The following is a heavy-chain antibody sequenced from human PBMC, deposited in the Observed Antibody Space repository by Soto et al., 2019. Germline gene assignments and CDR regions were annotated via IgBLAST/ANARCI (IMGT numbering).Heavy chain of an antibody. CDR3: ARVAGGYDYFYYGMDV. CDR2: IGTAGDT. D-gene: IGHD5-12*01. CDR1: GFTFSSYD. V-gene: IGHV3-13*01. Sequence: GGSLRLSCAASGFTFSSYDMHWVRQATGKGLEWVSAIGTAGDTYYPGSVKGRFTISRENAKNSLYLQMNSLRAEDTAVYYCARVAGGYDYFYYGMDVWGQGTTVTVSS. J-gene: IGHJ6*02.